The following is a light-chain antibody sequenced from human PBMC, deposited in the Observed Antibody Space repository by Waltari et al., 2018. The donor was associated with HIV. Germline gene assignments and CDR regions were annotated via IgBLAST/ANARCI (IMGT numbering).Light chain of an antibody. CDR3: GTWDSSLSTYV. Sequence: QPVLTQPPSVSAAAGQTVSNSCSGGISSGGNNSVASSQQPPGTAPKLLMYENNKRPSGIPDRFSGSKSGTSATLDITGLQTGDEADYYCGTWDSSLSTYVFGSGTKVTAL. V-gene: IGLV1-51*02. CDR2: ENN. CDR1: ISSGGNNS. J-gene: IGLJ1*01.